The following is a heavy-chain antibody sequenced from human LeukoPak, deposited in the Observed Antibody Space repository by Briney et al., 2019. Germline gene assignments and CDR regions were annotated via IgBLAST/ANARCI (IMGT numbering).Heavy chain of an antibody. V-gene: IGHV3-11*01. CDR1: GFIFEEYG. Sequence: KAGGSLRLSCVASGFIFEEYGMTWVRQAPGKGLEWVSYISSSGSTIYYADSVKGRFTISRDNAKNSLYLQMNSLRAEDTAVYYCARAPLYYDILTGQVFNWGQGTLVTVSS. J-gene: IGHJ4*02. CDR2: ISSSGSTI. CDR3: ARAPLYYDILTGQVFN. D-gene: IGHD3-9*01.